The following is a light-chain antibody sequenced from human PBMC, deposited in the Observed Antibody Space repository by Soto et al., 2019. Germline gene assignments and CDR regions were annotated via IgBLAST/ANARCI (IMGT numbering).Light chain of an antibody. V-gene: IGLV2-14*01. CDR3: SSYTSSNTWV. CDR2: EVS. J-gene: IGLJ3*02. CDR1: SSDVGGYNY. Sequence: QSVLTQPAFVSGSPGQSITISCTGTSSDVGGYNYVSWYQQHPGKVPRLMIYEVSNRPSGLSNRFSGSKSGNTASLTISGLQAEDEADYYCSSYTSSNTWVFGGGTKLTVL.